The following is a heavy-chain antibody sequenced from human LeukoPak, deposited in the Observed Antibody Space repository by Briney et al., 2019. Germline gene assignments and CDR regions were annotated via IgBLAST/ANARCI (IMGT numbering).Heavy chain of an antibody. CDR1: GFTFSSYA. D-gene: IGHD2-2*02. J-gene: IGHJ5*02. CDR3: ARGGRAAIFHGWFDP. Sequence: GGSLRLSCAASGFTFSSYAMHWVRQAPGKGLEWVAVISYDGSNKYYADSVKGRFTISRDNAKNSLYLQMNSLRAEDTAVYYCARGGRAAIFHGWFDPWGQGTLVTVSS. V-gene: IGHV3-30-3*01. CDR2: ISYDGSNK.